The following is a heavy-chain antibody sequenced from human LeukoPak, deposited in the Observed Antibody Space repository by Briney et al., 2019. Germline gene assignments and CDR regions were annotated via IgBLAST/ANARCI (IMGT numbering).Heavy chain of an antibody. CDR3: ARAPSEIGGFYPEYFRH. CDR2: IKSDGST. D-gene: IGHD3-22*01. J-gene: IGHJ1*01. CDR1: GFTFSSYW. Sequence: GGSLRLSCAASGFTFSSYWMHWVRQAPGKGLVWVSRIKSDGSTRYADSVKGRFTISRDNAKNTVSLQMNSLRAEDTGVYYCARAPSEIGGFYPEYFRHWGQGTLVTVSP. V-gene: IGHV3-74*01.